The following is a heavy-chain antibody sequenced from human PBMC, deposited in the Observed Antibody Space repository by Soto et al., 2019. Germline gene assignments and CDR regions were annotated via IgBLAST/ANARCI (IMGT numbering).Heavy chain of an antibody. V-gene: IGHV3-21*01. Sequence: EVQLVESGGGLVKPGGSLSLSCAASGFTFSSYSMNWVRQAPGKGLEWVSSISSSSSYIYYADSVKGRFTISGDNAKNALYLQMNSLRAEDTAVYYCARDLAGVVGVPAAIIPNWFDPWGQGTLVTVSS. CDR3: ARDLAGVVGVPAAIIPNWFDP. D-gene: IGHD2-2*01. CDR1: GFTFSSYS. CDR2: ISSSSSYI. J-gene: IGHJ5*02.